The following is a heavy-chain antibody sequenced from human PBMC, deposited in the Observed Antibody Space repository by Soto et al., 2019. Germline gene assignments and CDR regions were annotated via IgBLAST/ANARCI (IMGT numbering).Heavy chain of an antibody. CDR3: ARWDYGDYARFDY. CDR2: MNPNSGNT. J-gene: IGHJ4*02. D-gene: IGHD4-17*01. Sequence: QVQLVQSGAEVKKPGASVKVSCKASGYTFTSHDINWVRQATGQGLEWMGWMNPNSGNTGYAQKFRGRVPMTRNTSISTAYMELSSLRSEDTAVYYCARWDYGDYARFDYWGQGTLVTVSS. CDR1: GYTFTSHD. V-gene: IGHV1-8*01.